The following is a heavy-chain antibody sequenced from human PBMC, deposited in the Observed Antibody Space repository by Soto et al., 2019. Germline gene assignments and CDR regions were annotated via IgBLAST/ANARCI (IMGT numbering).Heavy chain of an antibody. CDR2: ITSSGSYV. CDR3: VKDAGIEAMDV. Sequence: GGSPGLGCATPGFTFSRNTMNWVRQSPGKGLEWVASITSSGSYVYYADSVKGRFSASRDNAKNSLSLQMDSLRPDDTAIYFCVKDAGIEAMDVWGQGTTVTVSS. V-gene: IGHV3-21*01. J-gene: IGHJ6*02. D-gene: IGHD3-3*02. CDR1: GFTFSRNT.